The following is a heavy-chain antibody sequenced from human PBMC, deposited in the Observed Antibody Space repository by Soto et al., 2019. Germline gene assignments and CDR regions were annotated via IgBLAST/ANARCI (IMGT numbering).Heavy chain of an antibody. V-gene: IGHV4-34*02. D-gene: IGHD6-19*01. J-gene: IGHJ2*01. CDR2: VNHSGRT. Sequence: QVQLQQWGAGLLKPTETLSLTCAVYGGSFNDYCWSWIRQPPGKELEWIGEVNHSGRTTYKPSLRSRVTISVDTSKNQFSLKLRSMTGSDTAVYYCARQWLVRYFDLWGRGTLVTVSS. CDR3: ARQWLVRYFDL. CDR1: GGSFNDYC.